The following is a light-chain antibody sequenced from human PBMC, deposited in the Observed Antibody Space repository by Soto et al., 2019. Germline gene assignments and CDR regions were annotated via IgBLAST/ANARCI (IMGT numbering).Light chain of an antibody. CDR1: QSVSSSY. CDR2: GAS. V-gene: IGKV3-20*01. J-gene: IGKJ4*01. Sequence: EIVLTQSPGTLYLSPGERATLSCRASQSVSSSYLAWYQQKPGQAPRLLIYGASSRATGIPDRFSGSGSGTDFTLTISRLEPEDSAVYYCQQYDSSPLTFGGGTKVEIK. CDR3: QQYDSSPLT.